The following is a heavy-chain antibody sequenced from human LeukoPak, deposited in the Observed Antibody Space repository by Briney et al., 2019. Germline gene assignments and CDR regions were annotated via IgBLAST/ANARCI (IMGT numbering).Heavy chain of an antibody. CDR3: ARATVADVIPFDY. CDR1: GFTFSSYG. CDR2: ISYDGSNK. D-gene: IGHD6-19*01. V-gene: IGHV3-30*03. J-gene: IGHJ4*02. Sequence: GGSLRLSCAASGFTFSSYGMHWVRQAPGKGLEWVAVISYDGSNKYYADSVKGRFTISRDNSKNTLYLQMNSLRAEDTAVYYCARATVADVIPFDYWGQGTLVTVSS.